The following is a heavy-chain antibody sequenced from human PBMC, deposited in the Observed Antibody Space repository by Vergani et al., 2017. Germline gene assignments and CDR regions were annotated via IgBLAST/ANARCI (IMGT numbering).Heavy chain of an antibody. CDR2: ISSSSSYT. V-gene: IGHV3-11*06. CDR1: GFTFSDYY. Sequence: QVQLVESGGGLVKPGGSLRLSCAASGFTFSDYYMSWIRQAPGKGLEWVSYISSSSSYTNYADSVKGRFTISRDNAKNTLYLQMNSLRAEDTAVYYCARRRDYDLPFDPWGQGTLVTVSS. J-gene: IGHJ5*02. CDR3: ARRRDYDLPFDP. D-gene: IGHD3-3*01.